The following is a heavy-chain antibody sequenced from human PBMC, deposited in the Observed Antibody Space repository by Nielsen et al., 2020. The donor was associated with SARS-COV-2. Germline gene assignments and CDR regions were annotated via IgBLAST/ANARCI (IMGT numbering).Heavy chain of an antibody. Sequence: GESLKISCAASGFTFSSYAMNWVRQPPGKGLEWVANIKQDGSEKYYVDSVKGRFTISRDNAKNSLYLQMNSLRAEDTAVYYCARGSSGWYLDWFDPWGQGTLVTVSS. CDR1: GFTFSSYA. CDR2: IKQDGSEK. CDR3: ARGSSGWYLDWFDP. D-gene: IGHD6-19*01. V-gene: IGHV3-7*04. J-gene: IGHJ5*02.